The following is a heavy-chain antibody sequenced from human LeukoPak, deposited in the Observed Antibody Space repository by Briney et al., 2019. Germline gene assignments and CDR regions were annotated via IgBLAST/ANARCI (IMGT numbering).Heavy chain of an antibody. CDR2: IKSKTDGGTT. D-gene: IGHD6-19*01. CDR3: TTDQWLVSTFDY. Sequence: GGSLRFSCAASGFTFSNAWMSWVRQAPGKGLEWVGRIKSKTDGGTTDYAAPVKGRFTISRDDSKNTLYLQMNSLKTEDTAVYYCTTDQWLVSTFDYWGQGTLVTVSS. J-gene: IGHJ4*02. V-gene: IGHV3-15*01. CDR1: GFTFSNAW.